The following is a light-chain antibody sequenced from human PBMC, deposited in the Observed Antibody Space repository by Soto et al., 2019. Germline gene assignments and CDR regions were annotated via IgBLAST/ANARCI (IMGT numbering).Light chain of an antibody. CDR2: EVS. J-gene: IGLJ3*02. CDR3: TSSLSNSVVV. V-gene: IGLV2-14*01. Sequence: QSALTQPASVSGSPGQSITISCSGTSSDVDDYNYVSWYQQHPGKAPKLMIYEVSHRLSGVSNRSSGSNSGYTASLTISGLQDADEADYYCTSSLSNSVVVFGGGTKLTVL. CDR1: SSDVDDYNY.